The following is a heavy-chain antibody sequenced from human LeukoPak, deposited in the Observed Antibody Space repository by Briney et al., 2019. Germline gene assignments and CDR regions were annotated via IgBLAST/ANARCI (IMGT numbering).Heavy chain of an antibody. CDR3: ARDGHSSGWYGMDV. J-gene: IGHJ6*02. Sequence: GASVKVSCKASGYTFTGYYMHWVRQAPGQGLEWMGWINPNSGGTNYAQKFQGRVTMTRDTSISTAYMELSRLRSDDTAVYYCARDGHSSGWYGMDVWGQGTTVTVSS. CDR1: GYTFTGYY. V-gene: IGHV1-2*02. CDR2: INPNSGGT. D-gene: IGHD6-19*01.